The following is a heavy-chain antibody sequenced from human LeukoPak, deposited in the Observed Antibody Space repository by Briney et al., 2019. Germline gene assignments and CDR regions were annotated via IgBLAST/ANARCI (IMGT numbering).Heavy chain of an antibody. CDR2: ISGNGGST. CDR3: ALSLVEGSGWLFDY. Sequence: AGGSLRLSCAASGFTFSNYAMSWVRQAPGKGLEWVSAISGNGGSTYYADSVTGRFTISRDNSKNMLNLQMNSLRAEDTAVDYCALSLVEGSGWLFDYWGQGTLVTVSS. D-gene: IGHD6-19*01. V-gene: IGHV3-23*01. CDR1: GFTFSNYA. J-gene: IGHJ4*02.